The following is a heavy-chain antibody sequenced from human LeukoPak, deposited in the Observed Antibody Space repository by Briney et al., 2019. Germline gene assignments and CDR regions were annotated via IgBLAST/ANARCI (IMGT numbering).Heavy chain of an antibody. CDR2: ISWNSGSI. CDR3: AKSTVAGTLLSGGQDY. J-gene: IGHJ4*02. Sequence: GGSLRLSCAASGFTFDDYAMHWVRQAPGKGLEWVSGISWNSGSIGYADSVKGRFTISRDNAKNSLYLQMNSLRAEDTALYYCAKSTVAGTLLSGGQDYWGQGTLVTVSS. V-gene: IGHV3-9*01. D-gene: IGHD6-19*01. CDR1: GFTFDDYA.